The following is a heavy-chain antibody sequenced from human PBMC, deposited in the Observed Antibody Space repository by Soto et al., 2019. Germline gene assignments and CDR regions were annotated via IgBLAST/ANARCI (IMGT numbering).Heavy chain of an antibody. CDR3: ARRRVLGGEEFNPHGCLDD. D-gene: IGHD3-10*01. V-gene: IGHV1-69*13. J-gene: IGHJ4*02. CDR2: IIPIFGTA. CDR1: GGTFSSYA. Sequence: SVKVSCKASGGTFSSYASSGVRQAPAQGLEWMGGIIPIFGTANYAQKFQGRLTTTADESTSTAYMELSSLRSEDTAVYYCARRRVLGGEEFNPHGCLDDWGQGTLVTVSS.